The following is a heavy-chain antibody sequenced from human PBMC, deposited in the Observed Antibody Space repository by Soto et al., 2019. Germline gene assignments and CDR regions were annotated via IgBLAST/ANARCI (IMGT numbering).Heavy chain of an antibody. CDR3: ARDDHTYGVY. CDR2: IGPYGNSI. CDR1: GFSFRDYF. D-gene: IGHD2-21*01. V-gene: IGHV3-11*01. J-gene: IGHJ4*02. Sequence: GESLKISCAASGFSFRDYFMSWLRQAPGRGLEWVSYIGPYGNSIYYADSVKGRFTISRDDATKSLHLHMNSLRTDDTAVYYCARDDHTYGVYWGQGTPVTVSS.